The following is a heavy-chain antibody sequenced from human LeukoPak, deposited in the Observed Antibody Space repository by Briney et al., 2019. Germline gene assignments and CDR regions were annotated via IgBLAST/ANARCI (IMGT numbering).Heavy chain of an antibody. CDR2: ISSDGMST. CDR3: VTSRSYYYDS. CDR1: GFTFSNYH. Sequence: PGGSLRLSCFGSGFTFSNYHMHWVRQAPEMGLEYVSAISSDGMSTYYADSMKGRFTISRDNSKNTLYLQMSSLRAEDTAVYYCVTSRSYYYDSWGQETLVTVSS. J-gene: IGHJ1*01. V-gene: IGHV3-64D*09. D-gene: IGHD3-22*01.